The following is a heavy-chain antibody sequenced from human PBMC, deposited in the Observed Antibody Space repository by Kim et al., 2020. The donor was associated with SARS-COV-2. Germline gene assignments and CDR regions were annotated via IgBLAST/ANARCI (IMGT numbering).Heavy chain of an antibody. CDR1: GFTFSSYA. CDR2: ISYDGSNK. CDR3: ASARVAGTNWFDP. Sequence: GGSLRLSCAASGFTFSSYAMHWVRQAPGKGLEWVAVISYDGSNKYYADSVKGRFTISRDNSKNTLYLQMNSLIAEDTAVYYCASARVAGTNWFDPWGQGTLVTVSS. D-gene: IGHD6-19*01. J-gene: IGHJ5*02. V-gene: IGHV3-30*04.